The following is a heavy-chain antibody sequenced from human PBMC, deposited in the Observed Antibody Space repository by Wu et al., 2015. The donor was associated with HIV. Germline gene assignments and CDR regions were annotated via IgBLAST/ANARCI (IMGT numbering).Heavy chain of an antibody. V-gene: IGHV1-46*03. J-gene: IGHJ6*03. CDR1: GYTFTSYY. CDR2: INPSGGST. D-gene: IGHD2-2*03. CDR3: ARDPMSGYCSSTSCYYMES. Sequence: QVQLVQSGAEVKKPGASVKVSCKASGYTFTSYYMHWVRQAPGQGLEWMGIINPSGGSTSYAQKFQGRVTMTRDTSTSTVYMELSSLRSEDTAVYYCARDPMSGYCSSTSCYYMESGAKGPRXPSP.